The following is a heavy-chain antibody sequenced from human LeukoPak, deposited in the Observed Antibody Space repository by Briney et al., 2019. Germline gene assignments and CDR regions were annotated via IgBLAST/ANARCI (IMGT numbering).Heavy chain of an antibody. D-gene: IGHD4-11*01. V-gene: IGHV4-34*01. J-gene: IGHJ6*03. CDR1: GGSFSGYY. CDR2: INHSGST. CDR3: ARLQKYYYYMDV. Sequence: PSETLSLTCAVYGGSFSGYYWSWIRQPPGKGLEWTGEINHSGSTNYNPSLKSRVTISVDTSKNQFSLKLSSVTAADTAVYYCARLQKYYYYMDVWGKGTTVTVSS.